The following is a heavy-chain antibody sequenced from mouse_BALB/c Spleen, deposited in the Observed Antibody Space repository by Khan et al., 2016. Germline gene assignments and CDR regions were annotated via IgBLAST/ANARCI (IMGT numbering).Heavy chain of an antibody. CDR2: IKPSTGYT. J-gene: IGHJ4*01. V-gene: IGHV1-7*01. CDR1: GYTFTSYW. Sequence: QVQLQQSGAELAKPGASVKMSCKASGYTFTSYWMHWVKQRPGQGREWIGYIKPSTGYTEYNQKFKDKATLTADKSSSTAYMQLRSLTSEQSALYYWAYYSSSYYAIDYSGRATPVTVSS. CDR3: AYYSSSYYAIDY. D-gene: IGHD1-1*01.